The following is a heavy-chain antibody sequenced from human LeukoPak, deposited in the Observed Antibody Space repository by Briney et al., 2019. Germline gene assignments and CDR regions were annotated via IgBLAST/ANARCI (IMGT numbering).Heavy chain of an antibody. V-gene: IGHV4-59*08. Sequence: SETLSLTCTVSGGSISSYYWSWIRQPPGKGLEWIGYSSNSGSTSYNPSLTSRVTISVDRSRNQFSLNLSSVSATDTAVYYCARRGGSAWYPPDYWGQGTLVTVSS. CDR2: SSNSGST. J-gene: IGHJ4*02. CDR3: ARRGGSAWYPPDY. D-gene: IGHD6-19*01. CDR1: GGSISSYY.